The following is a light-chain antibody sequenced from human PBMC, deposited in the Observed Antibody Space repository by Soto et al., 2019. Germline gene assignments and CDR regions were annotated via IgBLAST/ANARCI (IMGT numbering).Light chain of an antibody. J-gene: IGLJ2*01. CDR2: QDT. Sequence: SYELTQPPSVSVSPRQTASISCSGDSLGDKYASWYQQKPGLPPVLIIYQDTKRPSGIPERFSGSNSGNTATLTISGTQAVDEAVYYCQAWDDTTAKVFGGGTKVTVL. CDR1: SLGDKY. V-gene: IGLV3-1*01. CDR3: QAWDDTTAKV.